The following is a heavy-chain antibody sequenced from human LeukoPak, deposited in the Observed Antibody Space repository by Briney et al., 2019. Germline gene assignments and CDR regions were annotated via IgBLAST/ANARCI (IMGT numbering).Heavy chain of an antibody. J-gene: IGHJ4*02. CDR2: IYYSGST. CDR3: AREEMAILDY. CDR1: GGSFSGYY. D-gene: IGHD5-24*01. V-gene: IGHV4-59*01. Sequence: SETLSLTCAVYGGSFSGYYWSWIRQPPGKGLGWIGYIYYSGSTNYNPSLKSRVTISVDTSKNQFSLKLSSVTAADTAVYYCAREEMAILDYWGQGTLVTVSS.